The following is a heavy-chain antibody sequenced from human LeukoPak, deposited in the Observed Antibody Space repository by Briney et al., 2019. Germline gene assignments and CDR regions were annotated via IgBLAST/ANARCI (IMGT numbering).Heavy chain of an antibody. CDR1: GVSISSFH. J-gene: IGHJ4*02. CDR2: VHTSGTS. V-gene: IGHV4-4*07. CDR3: ARDGYYDSSGYSYFDY. Sequence: SETLSLTCTVSGVSISSFHWSWIRQPAGKGLEWIGRVHTSGTSNYNPSLESRVTMSGDTSKNQFSLSLSSVTAADTAVYYCARDGYYDSSGYSYFDYWGQGTLATVSA. D-gene: IGHD3-22*01.